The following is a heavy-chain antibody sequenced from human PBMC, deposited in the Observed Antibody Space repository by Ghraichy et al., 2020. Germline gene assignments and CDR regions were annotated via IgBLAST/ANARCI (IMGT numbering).Heavy chain of an antibody. CDR2: ISYDGSNK. V-gene: IGHV3-30*03. D-gene: IGHD2-21*01. Sequence: AGFLRLSCAASGFTFSSYGMHWVRQAPGKGLEWVAVISYDGSNKYYADSVKGRFTISRDNSKNTLYLQMNSLRAEDTAVYYCAIPTRSDWVDWGQGTLVTVSS. J-gene: IGHJ4*02. CDR1: GFTFSSYG. CDR3: AIPTRSDWVD.